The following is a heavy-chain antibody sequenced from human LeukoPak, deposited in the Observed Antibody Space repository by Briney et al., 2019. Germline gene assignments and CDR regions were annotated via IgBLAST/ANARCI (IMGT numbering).Heavy chain of an antibody. CDR2: ITGSGGST. CDR3: ARDSRDIAWYFDF. V-gene: IGHV3-23*01. J-gene: IGHJ4*02. Sequence: GGSLRLSCAASGFTVSSNYMSWVRQAPGKGLEWVSIITGSGGSTFYADSVKGRFTISRDNSKSTLYLQMNSLRAEDTAVYYCARDSRDIAWYFDFWGQGTLVTVSS. D-gene: IGHD2-15*01. CDR1: GFTVSSNY.